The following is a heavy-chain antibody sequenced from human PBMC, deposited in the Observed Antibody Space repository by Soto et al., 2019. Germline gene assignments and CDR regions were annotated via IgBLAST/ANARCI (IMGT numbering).Heavy chain of an antibody. Sequence: GVSMRLSCAASGFTFRDYYMSWISQAPGKGLEWVSYISSSGSTIYYADSVKGRFTISRDNAKNSLYLQMNSLRSDDTAVYYCARENSYFDYWVQGTLVTVSS. CDR3: ARENSYFDY. V-gene: IGHV3-11*01. CDR1: GFTFRDYY. CDR2: ISSSGSTI. J-gene: IGHJ4*02.